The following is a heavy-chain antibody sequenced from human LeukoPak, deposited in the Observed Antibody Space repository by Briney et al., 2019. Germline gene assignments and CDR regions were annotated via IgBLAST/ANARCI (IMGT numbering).Heavy chain of an antibody. CDR3: ARGFPAGYSDTFDI. J-gene: IGHJ3*02. CDR2: ISSSSSYI. Sequence: GGSLRLSCAASGFTFSSYWMSWVRQAPGKGLEGVSSISSSSSYIYYADSVMGRFTISRDNAKNSLYLQMNSLRAEDTAVYYCARGFPAGYSDTFDIWGQGTMVTVSS. CDR1: GFTFSSYW. D-gene: IGHD6-13*01. V-gene: IGHV3-21*01.